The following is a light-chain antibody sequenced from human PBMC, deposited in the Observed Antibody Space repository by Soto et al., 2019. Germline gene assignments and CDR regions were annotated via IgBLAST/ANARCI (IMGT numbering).Light chain of an antibody. CDR3: QQYNDFQYT. CDR2: KAT. V-gene: IGKV1-5*03. J-gene: IGKJ2*01. Sequence: DIQMTQSPSTLSASVGDGVTITCRASQRIGSWLAWYQQKPGKAPKLLIYKATNLQSGVPSRFSGSGSGTEFSLTIISLQPVDSSTYFCQQYNDFQYTFGPGTKLEI. CDR1: QRIGSW.